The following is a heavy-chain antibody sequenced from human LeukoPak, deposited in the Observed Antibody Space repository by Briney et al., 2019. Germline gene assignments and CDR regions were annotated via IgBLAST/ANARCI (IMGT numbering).Heavy chain of an antibody. D-gene: IGHD3-10*01. J-gene: IGHJ3*02. CDR1: GFTFSSYS. Sequence: GSLRLSCAASGFTFSSYSMNWVRQAPGKGLEWIGSIYYSGSTYYNPSLKSRVTISVDTSKNQFSLKLSSVTAADTAVYYCARVPWFGELFRVDAFDIWGQGTMVTVSS. V-gene: IGHV4-39*07. CDR2: IYYSGST. CDR3: ARVPWFGELFRVDAFDI.